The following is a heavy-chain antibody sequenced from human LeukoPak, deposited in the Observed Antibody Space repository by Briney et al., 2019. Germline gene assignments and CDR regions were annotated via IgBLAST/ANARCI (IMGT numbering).Heavy chain of an antibody. CDR3: ATAQPDCSSTSCYSIGYYYYGMDV. J-gene: IGHJ6*02. CDR1: GYTLTELS. V-gene: IGHV1-24*01. D-gene: IGHD2-2*02. CDR2: FDPEDGET. Sequence: ASVKVSCKVSGYTLTELSMHWVRQAPGKGLERMGGFDPEDGETIYAQKFQGRVTMTEDTSTDTAYMELSSLRSEDTAVYYCATAQPDCSSTSCYSIGYYYYGMDVWGQGTTVTVSS.